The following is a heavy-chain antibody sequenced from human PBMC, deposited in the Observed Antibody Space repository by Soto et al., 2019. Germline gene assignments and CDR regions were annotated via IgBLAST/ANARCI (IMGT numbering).Heavy chain of an antibody. CDR1: GFTFSAFG. CDR2: SSYGGSNK. D-gene: IGHD4-17*01. CDR3: PKGPLPFPGYGDYGYHSDGMDV. V-gene: IGHV3-30*18. Sequence: QMQLVESGGGVVQPGTSLTLSCVASGFTFSAFGMHWVRQAPGKGLEWVAISSYGGSNKYYGDSVQSRFTISRDNSWDTLYLQMHNLRNEATAVNYCPKGPLPFPGYGDYGYHSDGMDVWGQGTTGTFS. J-gene: IGHJ6*02.